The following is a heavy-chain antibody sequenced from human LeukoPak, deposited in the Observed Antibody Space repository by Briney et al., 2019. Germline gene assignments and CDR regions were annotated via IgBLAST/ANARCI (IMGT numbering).Heavy chain of an antibody. CDR3: TRAVNVIVVVTGVDY. CDR2: IRSKAYGGTT. D-gene: IGHD2-21*02. Sequence: PGGSLRLSXTASGFTFGDYAMSWFRQAPGKGLEWVGFIRSKAYGGTTEYAASVKGRFTISRDDSKSIAYLQMNSLKTEDTAVYYCTRAVNVIVVVTGVDYWGQGTLVTVSS. V-gene: IGHV3-49*03. CDR1: GFTFGDYA. J-gene: IGHJ4*02.